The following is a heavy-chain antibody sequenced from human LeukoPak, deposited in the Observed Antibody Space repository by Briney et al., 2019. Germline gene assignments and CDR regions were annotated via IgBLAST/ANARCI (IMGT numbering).Heavy chain of an antibody. CDR3: ARGAAAGPLDY. D-gene: IGHD6-13*01. CDR2: ISGSGGST. J-gene: IGHJ4*02. V-gene: IGHV3-23*01. CDR1: GFTFSSYA. Sequence: SGGSLRLSCAASGFTFSSYAMSWVRQAPGKGLEWVSAISGSGGSTYYADSVKGRFTISRDNAKNSLYLQMNSLRAEDTAVYYCARGAAAGPLDYWGQGTLVTVSS.